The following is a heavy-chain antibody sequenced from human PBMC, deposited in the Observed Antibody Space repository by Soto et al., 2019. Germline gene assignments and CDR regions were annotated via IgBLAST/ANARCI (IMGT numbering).Heavy chain of an antibody. J-gene: IGHJ5*01. D-gene: IGHD3-16*01. CDR2: ISDDGSRT. V-gene: IGHV3-23*01. CDR3: VKGGWLDF. Sequence: EVQLLESGGGLVQPGGSRRLSCAASGFSFSTFEMSWVGQAPGRGLEWVSFISDDGSRTYYADAVKGRFTISRENSKHTLYLQMNSLTAEDTAVYACVKGGWLDFWGQGTLVTVSS. CDR1: GFSFSTFE.